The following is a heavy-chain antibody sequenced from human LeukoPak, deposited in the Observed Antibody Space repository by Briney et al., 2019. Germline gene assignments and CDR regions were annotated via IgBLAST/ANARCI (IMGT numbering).Heavy chain of an antibody. CDR3: ANSTGIVASYFDY. V-gene: IGHV3-23*01. CDR1: GFTLSSYA. CDR2: ISGSGGRT. Sequence: GGSLRLSCAPSGFTLSSYAMSWVRQAPGKGLEWVSAISGSGGRTYYADSVKGRFTISRDNSKNTRYLQMNSLRGEDTAVYYCANSTGIVASYFDYWGQGTLVTVSS. J-gene: IGHJ4*02. D-gene: IGHD5-12*01.